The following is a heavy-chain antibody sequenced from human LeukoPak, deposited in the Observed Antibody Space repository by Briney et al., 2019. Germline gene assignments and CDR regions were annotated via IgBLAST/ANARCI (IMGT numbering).Heavy chain of an antibody. CDR2: IYYSKST. CDR1: GGFISSYY. Sequence: SETLFLTCTVSGGFISSYYWRWIRQPPGKGLEWIGYIYYSKSTNYNPSLKSRVTISGTTSKNQSSRKLSSVTAADTAVYYCARGLSDSSGYYYGGRFDPWGQGTLVTVSS. V-gene: IGHV4-59*01. J-gene: IGHJ5*02. D-gene: IGHD3-22*01. CDR3: ARGLSDSSGYYYGGRFDP.